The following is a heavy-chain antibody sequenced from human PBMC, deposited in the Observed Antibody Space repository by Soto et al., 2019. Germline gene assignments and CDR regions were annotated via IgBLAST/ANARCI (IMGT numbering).Heavy chain of an antibody. CDR2: IIPIFGTP. Sequence: ASVKVSCKASGGTFSSYAISWVRQAPGQGLEWMGGIIPIFGTPNYARNFRGRVTITADESTSTAYMELSSLRSEDTAVYYCARGGGQYYDILTGYPFDYWGQGTLVTVSS. D-gene: IGHD3-9*01. CDR3: ARGGGQYYDILTGYPFDY. CDR1: GGTFSSYA. V-gene: IGHV1-69*13. J-gene: IGHJ4*02.